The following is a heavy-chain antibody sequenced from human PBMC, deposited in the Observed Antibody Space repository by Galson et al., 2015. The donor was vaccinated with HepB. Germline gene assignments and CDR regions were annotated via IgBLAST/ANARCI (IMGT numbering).Heavy chain of an antibody. D-gene: IGHD1-7*01. Sequence: SLRLSCAASGFAFTTYAMHWVRQAPGKGLEWVAAISYDGNYKYYADSVKGRFTISRDNSMNTLYVQMNSLRDEDTAVYYCARGNGITGTKSGNWFDPWGQGTLVTVSS. CDR2: ISYDGNYK. J-gene: IGHJ5*02. CDR1: GFAFTTYA. CDR3: ARGNGITGTKSGNWFDP. V-gene: IGHV3-30-3*01.